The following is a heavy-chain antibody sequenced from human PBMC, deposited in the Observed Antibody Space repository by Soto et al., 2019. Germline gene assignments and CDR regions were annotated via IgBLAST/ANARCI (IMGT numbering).Heavy chain of an antibody. J-gene: IGHJ6*02. CDR2: IYYSGST. V-gene: IGHV4-59*01. Sequence: SETLSLTCTVSGGSISSYYWSWIRQPPGKGLEWIGYIYYSGSTNYNPSLKSRVTISVDTSKNQFSLKLSSVTAADTAVYYRAGSGSHYYYGMDVWGQGTTVTVSS. CDR3: AGSGSHYYYGMDV. D-gene: IGHD3-3*01. CDR1: GGSISSYY.